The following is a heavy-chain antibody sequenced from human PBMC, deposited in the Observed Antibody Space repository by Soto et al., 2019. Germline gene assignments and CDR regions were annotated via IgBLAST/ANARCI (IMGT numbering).Heavy chain of an antibody. CDR3: ARHVEVGAANWFDP. CDR2: IYYSGST. J-gene: IGHJ5*02. Sequence: SETLSLTCTVSGGSISSSSYYWGWIRQPPGKGLEWIGSIYYSGSTYYNPSLKSRVTISVDTSKNQFSLKLSSVAAADTAVYYCARHVEVGAANWFDPWGQGTLVTVSS. V-gene: IGHV4-39*01. D-gene: IGHD2-15*01. CDR1: GGSISSSSYY.